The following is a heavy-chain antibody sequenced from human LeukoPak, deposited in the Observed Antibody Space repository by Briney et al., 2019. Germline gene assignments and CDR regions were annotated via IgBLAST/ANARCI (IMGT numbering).Heavy chain of an antibody. Sequence: KPGGSLRLSCAASGFTFSSYSMNWVRQAPGKGLEWVSSISSSSYIYYADSVKGRFTISRDNAKISLYLQMNSLRAEDTAVYYCARDPTHLSVPVGGNYWGQGTLVTVSS. J-gene: IGHJ4*02. CDR3: ARDPTHLSVPVGGNY. V-gene: IGHV3-21*01. CDR2: ISSSSYI. CDR1: GFTFSSYS. D-gene: IGHD2-2*01.